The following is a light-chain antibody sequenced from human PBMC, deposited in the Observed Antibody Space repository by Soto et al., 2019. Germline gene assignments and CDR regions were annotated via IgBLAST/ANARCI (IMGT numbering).Light chain of an antibody. CDR1: QSIKNL. V-gene: IGKV3-15*01. CDR3: EQYPNRPIT. CDR2: YAS. Sequence: ATLSLTKREGATLSCRASQSIKNLLAWYQQRPGQSPRLLLYYASTRATGVPARFSGSGSGTEFTLAISSLQSEDGIVYCCEQYPNRPITFAQ. J-gene: IGKJ5*01.